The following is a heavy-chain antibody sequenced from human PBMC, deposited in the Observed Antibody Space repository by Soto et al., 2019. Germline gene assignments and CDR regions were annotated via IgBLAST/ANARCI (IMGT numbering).Heavy chain of an antibody. CDR3: ARVKRELELPADYYYYGMDV. J-gene: IGHJ6*02. Sequence: SETLSLTCTVSGGSISSYYWSWIRQPPGKGLEWIGYIYYSGSTNYNPSLKSRVTISVDTSKNRFSLKLSSVTAADTAVYYCARVKRELELPADYYYYGMDVWGQGTTVTVSS. CDR2: IYYSGST. D-gene: IGHD1-7*01. V-gene: IGHV4-59*01. CDR1: GGSISSYY.